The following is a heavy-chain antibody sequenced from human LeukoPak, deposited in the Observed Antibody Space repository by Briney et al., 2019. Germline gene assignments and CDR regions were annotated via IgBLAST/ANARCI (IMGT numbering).Heavy chain of an antibody. J-gene: IGHJ5*02. CDR3: ARGGYYGSGNDFRFDP. Sequence: TSETLSLTCTVSGGSISSYYWSWIRQSPGKGLECIGYIHYAGSTNYNPSLKSRVTISVETSKNQFSLKLKSVTAADTAVYYCARGGYYGSGNDFRFDPWGQGTLVTVSS. CDR2: IHYAGST. D-gene: IGHD3-10*01. V-gene: IGHV4-59*01. CDR1: GGSISSYY.